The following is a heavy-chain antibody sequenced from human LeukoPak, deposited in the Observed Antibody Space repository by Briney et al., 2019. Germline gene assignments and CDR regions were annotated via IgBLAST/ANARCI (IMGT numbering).Heavy chain of an antibody. CDR2: ISYDGSNK. J-gene: IGHJ3*02. V-gene: IGHV3-30*18. CDR3: AKVVHVQADLDAFDI. CDR1: GFSFTTYW. Sequence: GGSLRLSCAASGFSFTTYWMGWVRQAPGKGLEWVAVISYDGSNKYYADSVKGRFTISRDNSKNTLYLQMNSLRAEDTAVYYCAKVVHVQADLDAFDIWGQGTMVTVSS. D-gene: IGHD3-3*01.